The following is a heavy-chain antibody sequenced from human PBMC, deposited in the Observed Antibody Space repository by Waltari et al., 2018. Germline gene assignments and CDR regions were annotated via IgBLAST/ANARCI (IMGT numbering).Heavy chain of an antibody. J-gene: IGHJ4*02. CDR3: ATTYCSSTSCYSYFDY. V-gene: IGHV1-24*01. CDR2: FGPEDGKT. Sequence: QVQLVQSGAEVKKPGASVKVSCKVSGYTLTELSMHWVRQAPGKGLGWMGGFGPEDGKTTYAQEIQGRVTMTEDTSTDTAYMELSSLRSEDTAVYYCATTYCSSTSCYSYFDYWGQGTLVTVSS. CDR1: GYTLTELS. D-gene: IGHD2-2*01.